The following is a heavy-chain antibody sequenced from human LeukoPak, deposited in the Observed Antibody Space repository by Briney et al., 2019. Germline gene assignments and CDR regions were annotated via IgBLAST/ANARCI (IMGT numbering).Heavy chain of an antibody. D-gene: IGHD3-3*01. CDR1: GGSISSGGYY. CDR2: IYYSGST. CDR3: ARHYDFWSGSDY. Sequence: SQTLSLTCTVSGGSISSGGYYWSWIRQHPGKGLEWIGYIYYSGSTNYNPSLKSRVTISVDTSKNQFSLKLSSVTAADTAVYYRARHYDFWSGSDYWGQGTLVTVSS. V-gene: IGHV4-31*03. J-gene: IGHJ4*02.